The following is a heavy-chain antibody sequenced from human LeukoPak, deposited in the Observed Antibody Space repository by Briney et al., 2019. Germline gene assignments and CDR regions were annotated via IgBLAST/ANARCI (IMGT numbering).Heavy chain of an antibody. J-gene: IGHJ4*02. D-gene: IGHD7-27*01. CDR2: IDGDESAT. Sequence: GGSLRLSCAASGFTFRSHWMHWVRHAPGKGLIWVSRIDGDESATYYGDSVKGRFTISRDNAKNTLYLQMNSPRAEDTAAYYCAKDGNWARFENWGQGTLVTVSS. CDR1: GFTFRSHW. CDR3: AKDGNWARFEN. V-gene: IGHV3-74*01.